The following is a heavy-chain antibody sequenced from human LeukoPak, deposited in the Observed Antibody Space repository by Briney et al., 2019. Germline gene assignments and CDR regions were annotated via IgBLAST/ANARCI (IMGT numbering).Heavy chain of an antibody. Sequence: PSETLSLTCTVSGYSISSGYYWGWIRQPPGKGLEWIGSIYHSGSTYYNPSLKSRVTISVDTSKNQFSLKLSSVTAADTAVYYCARAYGSGSPYMDVWGKGTTVTVSS. V-gene: IGHV4-38-2*02. CDR1: GYSISSGYY. CDR2: IYHSGST. CDR3: ARAYGSGSPYMDV. J-gene: IGHJ6*03. D-gene: IGHD3-10*01.